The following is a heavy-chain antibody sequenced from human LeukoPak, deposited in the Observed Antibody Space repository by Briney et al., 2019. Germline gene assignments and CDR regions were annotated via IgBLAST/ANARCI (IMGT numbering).Heavy chain of an antibody. D-gene: IGHD3-22*01. CDR3: ARLQAITMIVVVIQYFDY. V-gene: IGHV4-39*01. CDR2: IYYSGST. J-gene: IGHJ4*02. Sequence: SETLSLTCTASGGSISSSSYYWGWIRQPPGKGLEWIGSIYYSGSTYYNPSLKSRVTISVDTSKNQFSLKLSSVTAADTAVYYCARLQAITMIVVVIQYFDYWGQGTLVTVSS. CDR1: GGSISSSSYY.